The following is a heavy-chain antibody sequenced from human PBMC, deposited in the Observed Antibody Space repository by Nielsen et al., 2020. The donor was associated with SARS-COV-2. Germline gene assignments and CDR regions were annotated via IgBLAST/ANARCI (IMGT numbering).Heavy chain of an antibody. CDR3: ARGSGGWGSYRYYYYGMDV. CDR1: GGSFSGYY. J-gene: IGHJ6*02. CDR2: INHSGST. Sequence: GSLRLSCAVYGGSFSGYYWSWIRQPPGKGLEWIGEINHSGSTNYNPSLKSRVTISVDTSKNQFSLKLSSVTAADTAVYYCARGSGGWGSYRYYYYGMDVWGQGTTVTVSS. V-gene: IGHV4-34*01. D-gene: IGHD3-16*02.